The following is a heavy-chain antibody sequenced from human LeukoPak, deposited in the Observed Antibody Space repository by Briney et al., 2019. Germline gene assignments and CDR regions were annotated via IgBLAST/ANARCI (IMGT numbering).Heavy chain of an antibody. V-gene: IGHV1-8*02. D-gene: IGHD3-10*01. CDR3: ARAKRITMVRGVIITPPHDAFDI. CDR2: MNPNSGNT. J-gene: IGHJ3*02. CDR1: GYTFTSYG. Sequence: AASVKVSCKASGYTFTSYGINWVRQATGQGLEWMGWMNPNSGNTGYAQKFQGRVTMTRNTSISTAYMELSSLRSEDTAVYYCARAKRITMVRGVIITPPHDAFDIWGQGTMVTVSS.